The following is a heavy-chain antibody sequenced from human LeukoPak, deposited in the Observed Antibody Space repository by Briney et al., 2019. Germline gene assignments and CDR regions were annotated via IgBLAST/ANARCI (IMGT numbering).Heavy chain of an antibody. J-gene: IGHJ4*02. V-gene: IGHV3-23*01. CDR1: GFTFSSYA. Sequence: WGSLRLSCAASGFTFSSYAMSWVRKAPGKRLEWVAGITDNGGDRNYGDSVKGRVTISRDNSKSTLDLQMNSLGAEDTALYYCARDGLWGWAQYDYWGQGILVTVSS. CDR3: ARDGLWGWAQYDY. CDR2: ITDNGGDR. D-gene: IGHD2-21*01.